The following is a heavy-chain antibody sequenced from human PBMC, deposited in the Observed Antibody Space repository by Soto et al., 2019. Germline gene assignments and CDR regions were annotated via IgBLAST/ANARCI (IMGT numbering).Heavy chain of an antibody. CDR3: ASEGVAPYYYYGMDV. Sequence: QVQLVQTGAEVKQPGASVKVSCKDSGYTFTRSGISWVRQAPGQGREWMGWISSYNGDTNYAQTFQGRITMTTDTSPCTAYMGLRSLRSDDTAVYYCASEGVAPYYYYGMDVWCQGTPVTASS. CDR2: ISSYNGDT. CDR1: GYTFTRSG. D-gene: IGHD5-12*01. J-gene: IGHJ6*02. V-gene: IGHV1-18*01.